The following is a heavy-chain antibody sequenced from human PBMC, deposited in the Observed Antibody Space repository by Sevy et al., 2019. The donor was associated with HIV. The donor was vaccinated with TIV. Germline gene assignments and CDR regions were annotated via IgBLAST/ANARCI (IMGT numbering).Heavy chain of an antibody. CDR3: AKVDVVVPVADYGLDV. CDR2: ISRSGSST. D-gene: IGHD2-2*01. Sequence: GGSLRLSCAASGFTFSNYAMSWVRQAPGKGLEWVSSISRSGSSTDYADSVKGRFTISRDNSTNTLYLQMNSLRAEDTAVYYCAKVDVVVPVADYGLDVWGQGTTVTVSS. J-gene: IGHJ6*02. CDR1: GFTFSNYA. V-gene: IGHV3-23*01.